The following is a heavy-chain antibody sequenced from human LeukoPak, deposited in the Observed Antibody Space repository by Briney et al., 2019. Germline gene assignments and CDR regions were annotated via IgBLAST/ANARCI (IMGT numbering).Heavy chain of an antibody. CDR2: ISSDGNYK. D-gene: IGHD6-19*01. CDR3: ASEGWAERYFDF. Sequence: PGGSLRLSCAASGFTFSSYAMHWVRQAPGKGLEWVAFISSDGNYKYYADSVKGRFSISRDNSKNTLYLQMNSLRADDTAVYYCASEGWAERYFDFWGQGTLVTVSS. V-gene: IGHV3-30*04. CDR1: GFTFSSYA. J-gene: IGHJ4*02.